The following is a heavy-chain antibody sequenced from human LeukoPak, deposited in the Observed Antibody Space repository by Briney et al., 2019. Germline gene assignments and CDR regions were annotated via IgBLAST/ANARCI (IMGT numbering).Heavy chain of an antibody. J-gene: IGHJ4*02. CDR2: IDNDGRNS. Sequence: PGGSLRLSCAASGFTFSSHWMHWVRQAPGKGLVWVSRIDNDGRNSNYADSVKGRFTTSRDNAKKTLYLQMNSLRAEDTAVYYCARLCDGYYFDYWGQGTLVTVSS. V-gene: IGHV3-74*01. CDR3: ARLCDGYYFDY. CDR1: GFTFSSHW.